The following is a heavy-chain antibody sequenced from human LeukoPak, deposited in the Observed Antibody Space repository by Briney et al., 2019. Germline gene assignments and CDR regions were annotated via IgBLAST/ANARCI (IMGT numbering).Heavy chain of an antibody. CDR2: ISGSGGST. D-gene: IGHD6-19*01. J-gene: IGHJ4*02. V-gene: IGHV3-23*01. Sequence: GGSLRLSCAASGFTFSSYAMSWVRQAPGKGLEWVSAISGSGGSTYYADSVKGRFTISRDNSKNTLYLQMNSLRAEDTAVYYCARQTYSSGWYSDYCGQGTLVTVSS. CDR3: ARQTYSSGWYSDY. CDR1: GFTFSSYA.